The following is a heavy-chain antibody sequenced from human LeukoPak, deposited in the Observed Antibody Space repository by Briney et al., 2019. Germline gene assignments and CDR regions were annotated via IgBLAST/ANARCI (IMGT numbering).Heavy chain of an antibody. J-gene: IGHJ4*02. Sequence: PGGSLRLSCAASGFTFSSYAMHWVRQAPGKGLEWVAVISYDGSNKYYADSAKGRFTISRDNSKNTLYLQMNSLRAEDTAVYYCATITRGYCSSTSCWDYWGQGTLVTVSS. CDR1: GFTFSSYA. CDR2: ISYDGSNK. D-gene: IGHD2-2*01. CDR3: ATITRGYCSSTSCWDY. V-gene: IGHV3-30*04.